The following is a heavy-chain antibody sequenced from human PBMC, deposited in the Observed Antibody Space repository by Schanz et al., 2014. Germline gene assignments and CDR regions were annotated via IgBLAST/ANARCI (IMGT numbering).Heavy chain of an antibody. Sequence: EVQVLESGEGLVEAGGSLRLSCAASGFTFSIYGMSWVRQAPGKGLEWVSIIYTDGSTYYADSVRDRFTISRDNSKNTLYLQVNSLRAEDTAVYYCAKHVRSLTGNDYWGQGTRXTVSS. CDR3: AKHVRSLTGNDY. J-gene: IGHJ4*02. CDR1: GFTFSIYG. D-gene: IGHD3-9*01. V-gene: IGHV3-23*03. CDR2: IIYTDGST.